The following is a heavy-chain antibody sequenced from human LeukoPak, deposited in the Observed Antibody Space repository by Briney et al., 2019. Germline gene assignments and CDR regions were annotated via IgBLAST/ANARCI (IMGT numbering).Heavy chain of an antibody. D-gene: IGHD3-10*01. CDR2: INPNSGGT. CDR1: GYTFTGYY. V-gene: IGHV1-2*02. J-gene: IGHJ4*02. CDR3: ARGPTYGSEAIGFRLDY. Sequence: ASVKVSCKASGYTFTGYYMHWVRQAPGQGLEWMGWINPNSGGTNYAQKFQGRVTMTRDTSISTAYMELSRLRSDDTAVYYCARGPTYGSEAIGFRLDYWGQGTLVTVSS.